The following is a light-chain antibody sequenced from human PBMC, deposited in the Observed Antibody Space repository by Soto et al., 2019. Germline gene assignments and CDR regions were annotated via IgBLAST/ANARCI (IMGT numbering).Light chain of an antibody. Sequence: QSVLTQPASVSGSPGQSITMSCTGTNSDVGGYNYVSWYQQHPGEVPKLVIYDVSNRTPGAPNRFSGSKSGNTASLTISGLRAEDEADYYCTSYTTGPTYVVFGGGTKLTVL. J-gene: IGLJ2*01. V-gene: IGLV2-14*03. CDR1: NSDVGGYNY. CDR2: DVS. CDR3: TSYTTGPTYVV.